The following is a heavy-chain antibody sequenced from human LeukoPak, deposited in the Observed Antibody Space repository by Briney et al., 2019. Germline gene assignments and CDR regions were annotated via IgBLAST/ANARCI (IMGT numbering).Heavy chain of an antibody. CDR3: ATYYYGSGSENWFDP. V-gene: IGHV4-39*01. J-gene: IGHJ5*02. CDR1: GFTFSSYA. CDR2: IFYSGST. D-gene: IGHD3-10*01. Sequence: GSLRLSCAASGFTFSSYAMSWIRQPPGKGLEWIGSIFYSGSTYYNPSLKSRVSISVDTSKNQFSLKLSSVTAADTAVYYCATYYYGSGSENWFDPWGQGTLVTVAS.